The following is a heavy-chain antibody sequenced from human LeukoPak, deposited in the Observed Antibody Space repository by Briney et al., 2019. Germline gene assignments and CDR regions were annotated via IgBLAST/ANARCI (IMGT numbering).Heavy chain of an antibody. V-gene: IGHV3-30*18. D-gene: IGHD6-19*01. J-gene: IGHJ6*02. CDR2: ISYDGSKK. Sequence: GGSLRLSCAASGFTFSSYGMHWVRQAPGKGLEWVAVISYDGSKKYYADSVKGRFTISRDNSKNTLYLQMNSLRAEDTAVYYCAKENSSGWYRYYYYGMDVWGQGTTVTVSS. CDR1: GFTFSSYG. CDR3: AKENSSGWYRYYYYGMDV.